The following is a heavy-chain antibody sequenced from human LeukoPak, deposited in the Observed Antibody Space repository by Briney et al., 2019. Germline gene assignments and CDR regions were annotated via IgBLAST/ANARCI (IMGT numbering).Heavy chain of an antibody. CDR3: ASVPHITMVRGVTNRYYYYYGMDV. CDR2: IYYSGST. J-gene: IGHJ6*02. Sequence: KPSETLSLTCTVSGGSTSSYYWSWIRQPPGKGLEWIGYIYYSGSTNYNPSLKSRVTISVDTSKNQFSLKLSSVTAAGTAVYYCASVPHITMVRGVTNRYYYYYGMDVWGQGTTVTVSS. V-gene: IGHV4-59*08. D-gene: IGHD3-10*01. CDR1: GGSTSSYY.